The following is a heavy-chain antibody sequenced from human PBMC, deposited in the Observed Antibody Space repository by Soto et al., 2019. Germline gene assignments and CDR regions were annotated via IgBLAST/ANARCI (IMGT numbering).Heavy chain of an antibody. CDR2: ISYDGSNK. D-gene: IGHD6-19*01. V-gene: IGHV3-30*18. Sequence: QVQLVESGGGVVQPGRSLRLSCAASGFTFSSYGMHWVRQAPGKGLEWVAVISYDGSNKYYADSVKGRFTISRDNSRNTLYLKINSLRAVDTAVYYCAKDLEVRAVAGFDYWGQGTLVTVSS. J-gene: IGHJ4*02. CDR1: GFTFSSYG. CDR3: AKDLEVRAVAGFDY.